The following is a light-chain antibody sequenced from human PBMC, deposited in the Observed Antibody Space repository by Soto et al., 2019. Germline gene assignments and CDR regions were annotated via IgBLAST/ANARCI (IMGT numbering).Light chain of an antibody. Sequence: QSVLTQPASVSGSPGQSITISCTGTSSDIGAYNFVSWYQQHPGKAPKLMLYDVNIRPSGVSNRFSGSKSGNTASLTISGLQAEDEADYDCTSWTTSTTMIFGGGTQLTVL. J-gene: IGLJ2*01. CDR3: TSWTTSTTMI. V-gene: IGLV2-14*03. CDR2: DVN. CDR1: SSDIGAYNF.